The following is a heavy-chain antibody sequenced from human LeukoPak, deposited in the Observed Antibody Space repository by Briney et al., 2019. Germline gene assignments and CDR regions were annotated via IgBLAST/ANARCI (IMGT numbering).Heavy chain of an antibody. CDR1: GFTFSSYA. J-gene: IGHJ5*02. V-gene: IGHV3-23*01. D-gene: IGHD3-9*01. CDR3: AKETLFDWSYDNWFDP. CDR2: ISGSGGST. Sequence: TGGSLRLSCAASGFTFSSYAMSWVRQAPGKGLEWVSAISGSGGSTYYADSVKGRFTISRDNSKNTLYLQMNSLRAEDTAVYYCAKETLFDWSYDNWFDPWGQGTLVTVSS.